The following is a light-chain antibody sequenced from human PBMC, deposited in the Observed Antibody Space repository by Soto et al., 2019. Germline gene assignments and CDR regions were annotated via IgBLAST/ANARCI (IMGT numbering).Light chain of an antibody. V-gene: IGLV8-61*01. CDR1: SGSVSTDNY. J-gene: IGLJ3*02. CDR2: STN. CDR3: VLYMGRGISM. Sequence: QTVVTQEPSLSVSPAGTVTLTCGLNSGSVSTDNYPSWYQQTPGQAPRTLIYSTNTRSSGVPDRFSGSILGSKAALTIAGAQADDESDYYCVLYMGRGISMFGGGTKLTGL.